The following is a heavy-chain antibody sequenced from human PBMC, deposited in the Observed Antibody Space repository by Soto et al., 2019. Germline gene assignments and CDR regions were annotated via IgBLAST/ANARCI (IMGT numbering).Heavy chain of an antibody. V-gene: IGHV1-69*12. J-gene: IGHJ1*01. Sequence: QVQLVQSGAGVKKPGSSVKVSCKASGGTFSSSAISWLRQAPGQGLEWMGGIITIFGTANYAQKFQGRVTISADGSTSTASMELSRLRSEDTAVYYGARGLDYYDSRGYPSLMHWGQGTLVTVSS. CDR3: ARGLDYYDSRGYPSLMH. D-gene: IGHD3-22*01. CDR2: IITIFGTA. CDR1: GGTFSSSA.